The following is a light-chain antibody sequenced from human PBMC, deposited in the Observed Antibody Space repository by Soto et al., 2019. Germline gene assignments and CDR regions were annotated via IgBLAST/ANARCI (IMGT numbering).Light chain of an antibody. CDR2: DAS. CDR1: QSISNR. V-gene: IGKV1-5*01. Sequence: DIQMTQSPSTLSASVGDRVTITCRASQSISNRLAWYQQKPGKAPKYLIYDASSLESGAPSRFSGSGSGTEFPLSISSLQPDDFATYYCQQYNSYPWTFGQGTKVEIK. CDR3: QQYNSYPWT. J-gene: IGKJ1*01.